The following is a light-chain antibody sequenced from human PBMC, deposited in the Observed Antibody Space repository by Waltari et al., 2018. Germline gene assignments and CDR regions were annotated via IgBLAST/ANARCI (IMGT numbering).Light chain of an antibody. Sequence: DIVMTQSPDFLAVSLGERATINCKSSQDCLYSPNNKNSLAWYQQKAGQTPKLLIYWASTRESGVPDRLSGSGSGTDFTLTINTLQAEDVAVYYCQQYYTSPITFGQGTRLEI. CDR3: QQYYTSPIT. V-gene: IGKV4-1*01. J-gene: IGKJ5*01. CDR2: WAS. CDR1: QDCLYSPNNKNS.